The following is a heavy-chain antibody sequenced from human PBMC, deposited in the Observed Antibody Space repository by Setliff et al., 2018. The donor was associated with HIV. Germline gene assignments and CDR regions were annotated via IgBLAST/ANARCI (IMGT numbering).Heavy chain of an antibody. CDR2: FDPEDGET. D-gene: IGHD6-19*01. CDR3: ATDGAPGLSELAATGYFDL. J-gene: IGHJ2*01. CDR1: GYTLTELS. Sequence: VASVKVSCKISGYTLTELSIHWVRQAPGKGLEWMANFDPEDGETFYAQKFQGRLTMTEDTSTDTASMELRSLRSEDTAVYYCATDGAPGLSELAATGYFDLWGRGTLVTAPQ. V-gene: IGHV1-24*01.